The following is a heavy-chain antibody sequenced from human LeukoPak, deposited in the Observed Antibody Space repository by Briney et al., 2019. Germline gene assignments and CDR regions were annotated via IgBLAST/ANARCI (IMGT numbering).Heavy chain of an antibody. CDR3: ARDRGSSGPFDY. J-gene: IGHJ4*02. V-gene: IGHV3-48*03. D-gene: IGHD6-19*01. Sequence: GGSLRLSCAASGFTFSSYEMNWVRQAPGKGLEWVSYISSSGSTIYYVDSVKGRFTISRDNAKNPLYLQMNSLRAEDTAVYYCARDRGSSGPFDYWGQGTLVTVSS. CDR2: ISSSGSTI. CDR1: GFTFSSYE.